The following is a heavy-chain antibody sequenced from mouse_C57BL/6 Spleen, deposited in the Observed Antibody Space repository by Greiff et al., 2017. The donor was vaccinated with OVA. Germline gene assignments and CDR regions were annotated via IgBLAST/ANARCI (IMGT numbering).Heavy chain of an antibody. CDR2: INPSTGGT. CDR1: GYSFTGYY. J-gene: IGHJ4*01. D-gene: IGHD3-2*02. CDR3: ARGSSGRYAMGY. V-gene: IGHV1-42*01. Sequence: VQLQQSGPELVKPGASVKISCKASGYSFTGYYMNWVKQSPEKSLEWIGAINPSTGGTTYNQKFKAKATLTVDKSSSTAYMQLKSLTSEDSAVSYCARGSSGRYAMGYRGHGTSVSVSS.